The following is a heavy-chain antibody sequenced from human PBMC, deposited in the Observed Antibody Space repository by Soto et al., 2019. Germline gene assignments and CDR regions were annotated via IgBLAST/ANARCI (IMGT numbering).Heavy chain of an antibody. V-gene: IGHV3-33*01. CDR1: GFTFSNYG. CDR3: ARDHTYGSGTSYGHNWFDP. J-gene: IGHJ5*02. D-gene: IGHD3-10*01. CDR2: IWVDGSNK. Sequence: QVQLVESGGGVVQPGRSLRLSCAASGFTFSNYGMQWVRQAPGKGLEWVAVIWVDGSNKYYADSVKGRFTISRDNSENTLYLQMDSLRAEDTAVYYCARDHTYGSGTSYGHNWFDPWGQGTLVTVSS.